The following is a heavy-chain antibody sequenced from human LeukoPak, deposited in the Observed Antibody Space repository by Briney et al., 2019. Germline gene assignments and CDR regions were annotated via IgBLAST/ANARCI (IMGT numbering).Heavy chain of an antibody. J-gene: IGHJ4*02. CDR2: IKPDGGDK. D-gene: IGHD5-18*01. CDR3: ARDRIQLWSHDY. Sequence: GMSLRLSCAASGFTFSGYWMSWVRQAPGKGLEWVANIKPDGGDKYYVDSVKGRFTISRENAKNSLYLHMNSLRAEDTAVYYCARDRIQLWSHDYWGQGTLVTVSS. V-gene: IGHV3-7*04. CDR1: GFTFSGYW.